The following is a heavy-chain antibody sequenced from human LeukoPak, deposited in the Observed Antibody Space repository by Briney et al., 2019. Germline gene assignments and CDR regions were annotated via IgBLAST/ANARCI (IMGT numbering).Heavy chain of an antibody. J-gene: IGHJ4*02. CDR3: ATWRGSGSYGGYFDY. CDR2: IYYDGSKK. Sequence: PGGSLRLSCATSGFTFSNYGMHWVRQAPGKGLEWVAIIYYDGSKKNYADSVRGRFTISRDNSKNTLYLQMNSLRVEDTAVYYCATWRGSGSYGGYFDYWGQGTPVTVSS. CDR1: GFTFSNYG. D-gene: IGHD3-10*01. V-gene: IGHV3-33*01.